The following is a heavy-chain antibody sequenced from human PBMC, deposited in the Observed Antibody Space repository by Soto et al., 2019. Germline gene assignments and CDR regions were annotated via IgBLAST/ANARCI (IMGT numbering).Heavy chain of an antibody. Sequence: ASETLSLTCTVSGGSISSGDYYWNWIRQPPGKGLEWIGYIYDSGSTYYKASLKSRVTISADTSKNQFSLKLNSVTAADTAVYYCARSYCSSTSCYWSWFDPWGQGTLVTVSS. CDR1: GGSISSGDYY. V-gene: IGHV4-30-4*01. J-gene: IGHJ5*02. CDR3: ARSYCSSTSCYWSWFDP. CDR2: IYDSGST. D-gene: IGHD2-2*01.